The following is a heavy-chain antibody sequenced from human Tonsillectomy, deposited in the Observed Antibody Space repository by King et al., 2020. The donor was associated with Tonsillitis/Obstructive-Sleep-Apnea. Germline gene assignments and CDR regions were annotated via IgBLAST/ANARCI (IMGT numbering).Heavy chain of an antibody. D-gene: IGHD2-21*02. CDR3: ARHDFRYYMAV. CDR2: IYYSGST. CDR1: GDSISSYY. J-gene: IGHJ6*03. Sequence: VQLQESGPGLVKPSETLSLTCTVSGDSISSYYWSWIRQPPGKGLEWIAYIYYSGSTNYSPSLKSRVTISVDASKNQFSLKLSSVTAADTAVYYCARHDFRYYMAVWGKGTTVTVSS. V-gene: IGHV4-59*08.